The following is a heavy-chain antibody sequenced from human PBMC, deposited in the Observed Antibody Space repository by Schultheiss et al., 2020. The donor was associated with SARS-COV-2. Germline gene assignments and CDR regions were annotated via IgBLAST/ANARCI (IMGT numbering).Heavy chain of an antibody. CDR2: ISHSGNDI. CDR1: GFTFSVYE. Sequence: GESLKISCVASGFTFSVYEMNWVRQAPGKGLEWVSYISHSGNDIYYADSVKGRFTISRDDAKNSLYLQMNSLKTEDTAVYYCTTDGYSYGPALDYWGQGTLVTVSS. CDR3: TTDGYSYGPALDY. D-gene: IGHD5-18*01. V-gene: IGHV3-48*03. J-gene: IGHJ4*02.